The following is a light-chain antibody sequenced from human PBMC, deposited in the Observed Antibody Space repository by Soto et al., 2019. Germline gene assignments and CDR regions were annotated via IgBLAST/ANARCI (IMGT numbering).Light chain of an antibody. V-gene: IGKV1-27*01. CDR3: QKHTIPPLT. CDR2: AAS. CDR1: QCISNY. Sequence: PWTPSASPLSASVGARVTITCRASQCISNYVSCYQQKPVKVPKLLIYAASALQLVVPSRFSGSGSGTDFTLTIISRLPEDVATYYYQKHTIPPLTFGGGTKVDIK. J-gene: IGKJ4*01.